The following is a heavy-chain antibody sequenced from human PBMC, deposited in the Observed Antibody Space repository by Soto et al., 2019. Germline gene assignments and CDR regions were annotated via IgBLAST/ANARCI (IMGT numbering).Heavy chain of an antibody. J-gene: IGHJ2*01. CDR1: GGTLSSNA. CDR3: ATAGAGRYSGSDLPLLYW. CDR2: VSGSGGST. Sequence: GGSLRLSCAASGGTLSSNAMRWVGQAPGKGLEWVSAVSGSGGSTYYAASVKGRFTISRDNSKNTLYLQMNSLRAEDTAVYYCATAGAGRYSGSDLPLLYW. V-gene: IGHV3-23*01. D-gene: IGHD5-12*01.